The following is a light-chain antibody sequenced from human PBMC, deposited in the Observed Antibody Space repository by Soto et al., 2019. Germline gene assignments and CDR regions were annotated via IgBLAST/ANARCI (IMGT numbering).Light chain of an antibody. Sequence: QSVLTQPASVSGSPGQSITISCTGTSSDVGAYNHVSWYQQHPNKAPKLMIYEVINRPSGVSNRFSGSKSANTASLTISGLQSEDEADYYCSSYTSSNTWVFGGGTKLTVL. J-gene: IGLJ3*02. CDR3: SSYTSSNTWV. CDR1: SSDVGAYNH. CDR2: EVI. V-gene: IGLV2-14*01.